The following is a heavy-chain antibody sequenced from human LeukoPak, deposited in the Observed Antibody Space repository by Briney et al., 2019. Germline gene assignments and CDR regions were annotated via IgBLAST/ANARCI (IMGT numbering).Heavy chain of an antibody. Sequence: SGPPQSHPTQPLTQTCTFSDFSVTTSRVGVGWIRQPPGKALEWLALIYGDNDQRHNPSLRSRLTITKDTYKNQVVLTMANVDPVDTATYYCAHGLTGWSGYSAFDVWGQGTMVTVSS. V-gene: IGHV2-5*02. CDR1: DFSVTTSRVG. CDR2: IYGDNDQ. D-gene: IGHD3-3*01. J-gene: IGHJ3*01. CDR3: AHGLTGWSGYSAFDV.